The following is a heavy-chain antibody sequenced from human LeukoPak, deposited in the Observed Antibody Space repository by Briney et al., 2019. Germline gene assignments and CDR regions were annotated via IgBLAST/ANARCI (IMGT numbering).Heavy chain of an antibody. CDR1: GGSISSSNW. D-gene: IGHD2-2*01. V-gene: IGHV4-4*02. J-gene: IGHJ4*02. CDR3: ARGCSSTSCWDY. CDR2: IYHSGST. Sequence: SGTLSLTCAVSGGSISSSNWWSWVRQPPGKGLEWIGEIYHSGSTNYNPSLKSRVTISVDKPKNQFSLKLSSVTAADTAVYYCARGCSSTSCWDYWGQGTLVTVSS.